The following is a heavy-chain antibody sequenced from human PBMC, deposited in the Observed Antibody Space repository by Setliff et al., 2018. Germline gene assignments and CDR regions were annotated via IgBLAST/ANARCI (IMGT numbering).Heavy chain of an antibody. CDR1: GFTFGDYA. CDR2: IRSKAYGGTT. CDR3: VADGSQGYWTFDL. Sequence: PGGSLRLSCTASGFTFGDYAMSWVRQAPGKGLEWVGFIRSKAYGGTTEYAASVKGRFTISRDDSKSIVYLQMNSLKTEDTAVYYCVADGSQGYWTFDLWGRGTLVTVSS. V-gene: IGHV3-49*04. D-gene: IGHD1-26*01. J-gene: IGHJ2*01.